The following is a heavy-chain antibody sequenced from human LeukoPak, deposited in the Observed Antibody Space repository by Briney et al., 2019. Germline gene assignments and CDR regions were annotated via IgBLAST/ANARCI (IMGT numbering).Heavy chain of an antibody. CDR3: VRQIGACAFDS. Sequence: KPSETLSLTCAVYGGSFSGYYWSWVRQPPGKGLGWIGEVDIDAHTSSNPSLKSRVTISADSSKNQFTLTLRSLTAADTALYYCVRQIGACAFDSWGQGTSVTVSS. V-gene: IGHV4-34*01. CDR1: GGSFSGYY. CDR2: VDIDAHT. J-gene: IGHJ3*01. D-gene: IGHD2-8*01.